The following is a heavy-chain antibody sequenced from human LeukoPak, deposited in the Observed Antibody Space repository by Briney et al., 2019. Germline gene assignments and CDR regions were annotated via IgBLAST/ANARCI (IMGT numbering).Heavy chain of an antibody. CDR3: ARDNMITFGGVIVYLDY. CDR2: IRYDGSNK. V-gene: IGHV3-30*02. J-gene: IGHJ4*02. D-gene: IGHD3-16*02. CDR1: GFTFSSYG. Sequence: PGGSLRLSCAASGFTFSSYGMHWVRQAPGKGLEWVAFIRYDGSNKYYADSVKGRFTISRDNSKNTLYLQMNSLRAEDTAVYYCARDNMITFGGVIVYLDYWGQGTLVTVSS.